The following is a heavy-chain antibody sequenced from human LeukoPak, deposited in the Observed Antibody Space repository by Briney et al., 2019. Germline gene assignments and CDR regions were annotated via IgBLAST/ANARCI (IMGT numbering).Heavy chain of an antibody. CDR3: ARTGYDSSGYYPPSPFDY. CDR2: ISAYNGNT. CDR1: GYTFTSYG. Sequence: ASVKVSCKASGYTFTSYGISWVRQAPGQGLEWMGWISAYNGNTNYAQKLQGRVTMTTDTSTSTAYMELRSLRSDDTAVYYCARTGYDSSGYYPPSPFDYWGQGTLVTVSS. D-gene: IGHD3-22*01. J-gene: IGHJ4*02. V-gene: IGHV1-18*01.